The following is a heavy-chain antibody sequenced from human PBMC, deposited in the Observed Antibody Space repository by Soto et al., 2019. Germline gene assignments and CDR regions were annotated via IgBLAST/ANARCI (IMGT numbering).Heavy chain of an antibody. Sequence: GAAVKLSSKASGYTFTSYYMHWLRQAPGQGLEWMGIINPSGGSTSYAQKFQGRVTMTRDTSTSTLYMELRSLRYEETAVHYCGRGLGSCSSTSFYTLGHSYYGMDVRGQGPMVSVSS. CDR1: GYTFTSYY. CDR3: GRGLGSCSSTSFYTLGHSYYGMDV. V-gene: IGHV1-46*01. D-gene: IGHD2-2*02. CDR2: INPSGGST. J-gene: IGHJ6*02.